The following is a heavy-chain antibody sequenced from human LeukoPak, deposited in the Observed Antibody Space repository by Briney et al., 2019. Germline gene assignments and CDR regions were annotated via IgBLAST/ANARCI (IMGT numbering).Heavy chain of an antibody. D-gene: IGHD6-6*01. V-gene: IGHV3-30*02. CDR2: IRYDGSNE. Sequence: GGSLRLSCAASGFTFSSYGMHWVRQAPGKGLELVAFIRYDGSNEYYADSVKGRFTISRDNSKNTLYLQMNSLRAEDTAVYYCAKSEAARPPGYWGQGTLVTVSS. CDR1: GFTFSSYG. CDR3: AKSEAARPPGY. J-gene: IGHJ4*02.